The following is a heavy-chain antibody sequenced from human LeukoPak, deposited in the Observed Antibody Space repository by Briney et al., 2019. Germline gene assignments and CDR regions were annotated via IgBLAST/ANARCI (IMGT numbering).Heavy chain of an antibody. D-gene: IGHD1-26*01. CDR3: AKDHRRVGARYYFDY. CDR1: GFTFSSYA. J-gene: IGHJ4*02. V-gene: IGHV3-23*01. Sequence: QPGGSLRLSCAASGFTFSSYAMSWVRQAPGKGLEWVSAISGSGGSTYYADSVKGRLTISRDNSKNTLYLQMNSLRAEDTAVYYCAKDHRRVGARYYFDYWGQGTLVTVSS. CDR2: ISGSGGST.